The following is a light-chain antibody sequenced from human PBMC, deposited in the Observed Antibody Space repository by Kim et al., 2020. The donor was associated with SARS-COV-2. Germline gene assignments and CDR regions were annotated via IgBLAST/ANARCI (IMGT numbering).Light chain of an antibody. CDR2: DAS. J-gene: IGKJ5*01. V-gene: IGKV1-16*02. Sequence: DIQMTQSPSSLSASLGGRVTITCLASQDISNYLAWFQQRPGRAPKSLMYDASILQSGVPSKFSGSGSGTDFSLTISNLQPEDFATYYCQQYSTDPSTFGQGTRLEIK. CDR3: QQYSTDPST. CDR1: QDISNY.